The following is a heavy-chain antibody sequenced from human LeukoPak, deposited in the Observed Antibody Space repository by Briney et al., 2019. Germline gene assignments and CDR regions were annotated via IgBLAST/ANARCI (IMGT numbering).Heavy chain of an antibody. V-gene: IGHV3-23*01. CDR1: GFTFSSYA. CDR3: AKGYYDYVWGSYYFDY. CDR2: MSGSGGRT. Sequence: GGSLRLSCAASGFTFSSYAMSGVRQAPGKGLDWVSAMSGSGGRTYYADSVKGLFTISRDNSRDTLYLQMNSLRAEDTAVYYCAKGYYDYVWGSYYFDYWGQGTLVTVSS. J-gene: IGHJ4*02. D-gene: IGHD3-16*01.